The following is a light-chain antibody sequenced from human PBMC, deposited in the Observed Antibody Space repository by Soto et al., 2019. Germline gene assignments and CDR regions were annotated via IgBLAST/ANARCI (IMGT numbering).Light chain of an antibody. CDR1: QSVSSK. V-gene: IGKV3-15*01. J-gene: IGKJ5*01. CDR3: QQYSNGPPIT. Sequence: ILMTQPPATLSLFPGERATLSCRASQSVSSKLAWYQQKPGQAPRLLIYDTSTRATGIPARFSGSGSGTEFTLTISSLQSEDFAVYYCQQYSNGPPITFGQGTRLEIK. CDR2: DTS.